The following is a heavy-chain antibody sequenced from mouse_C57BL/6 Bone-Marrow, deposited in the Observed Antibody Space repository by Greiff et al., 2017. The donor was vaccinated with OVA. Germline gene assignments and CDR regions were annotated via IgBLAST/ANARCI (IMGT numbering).Heavy chain of an antibody. V-gene: IGHV1-81*01. Sequence: QVQLQQSGAELARPGASVKLSCKASGYTFTSYGISWVKQRTGQGLEWIGEIYPRSGNTYYNEKFKGKATLTADKSSSTAYMELRSLTSEDSAVYFCARRDSSGYAFLFAYWGQGTLVTVSA. J-gene: IGHJ3*01. CDR3: ARRDSSGYAFLFAY. D-gene: IGHD3-2*02. CDR1: GYTFTSYG. CDR2: IYPRSGNT.